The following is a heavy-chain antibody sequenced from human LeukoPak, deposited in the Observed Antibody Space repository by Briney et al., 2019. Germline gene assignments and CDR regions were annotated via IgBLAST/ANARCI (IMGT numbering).Heavy chain of an antibody. CDR3: ARVTIFGPLSAFDI. Sequence: GGSLRLSCAASGFTFSSYAMHWVRQAPGKGLEWVAVISYDGSNKYYADSVKGRFTISRDNSKNTLYLQMNSLRAEDTAVYYCARVTIFGPLSAFDIWGRGTMVTVSS. D-gene: IGHD3-3*01. V-gene: IGHV3-30*04. CDR1: GFTFSSYA. J-gene: IGHJ3*02. CDR2: ISYDGSNK.